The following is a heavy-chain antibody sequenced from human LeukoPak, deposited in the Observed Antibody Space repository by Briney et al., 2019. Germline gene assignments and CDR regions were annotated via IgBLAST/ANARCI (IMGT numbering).Heavy chain of an antibody. CDR1: GGSISISSYY. CDR3: ARHRGYSYDS. Sequence: SETLSLTCTVSGGSISISSYYWGWIRQPPGKGLEWIGSSYYSGSTYYNPSLKSRVTISVDTSNNQFSLKLSSVTAADTAVYYCARHRGYSYDSWGQGTLVTVSS. V-gene: IGHV4-39*01. J-gene: IGHJ5*02. CDR2: SYYSGST. D-gene: IGHD5-18*01.